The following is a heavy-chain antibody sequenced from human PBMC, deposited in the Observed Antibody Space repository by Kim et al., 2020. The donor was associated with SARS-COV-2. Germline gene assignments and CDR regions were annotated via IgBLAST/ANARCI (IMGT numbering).Heavy chain of an antibody. J-gene: IGHJ6*02. CDR2: MFYGGST. CDR1: GGSISNGAYS. CDR3: ARSISAMGNSLSDGLDV. Sequence: SETLSLTCDVSGGSISNGAYSWTWIRQPPGKGLEWIGSMFYGGSTYYSPSLKSRVSMSADRSKNQFSLKLTSVSAADTAVYYCARSISAMGNSLSDGLDVWGQGTAVAVSS. V-gene: IGHV4-30-2*01. D-gene: IGHD6-13*01.